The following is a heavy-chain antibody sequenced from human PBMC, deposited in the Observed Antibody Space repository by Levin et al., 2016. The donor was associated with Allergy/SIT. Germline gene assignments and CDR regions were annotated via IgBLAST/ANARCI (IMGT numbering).Heavy chain of an antibody. Sequence: GESLKISCVASGFIFGNYGMSWVRQAPGKGLEWVANIYWNGGSIGYADSVKGRFTISRDNAKNSLYLQMNSLRAEDTALYYCARYCGGDCPVFDLWGQGTLVTVSS. CDR1: GFIFGNYG. CDR2: IYWNGGSI. J-gene: IGHJ5*02. D-gene: IGHD2-21*02. V-gene: IGHV3-20*04. CDR3: ARYCGGDCPVFDL.